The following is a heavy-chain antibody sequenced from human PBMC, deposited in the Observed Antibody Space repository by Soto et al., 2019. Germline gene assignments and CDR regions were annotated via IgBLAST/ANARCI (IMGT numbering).Heavy chain of an antibody. CDR3: ARGRLPGSGVPIYYFDY. CDR1: GGSFSGYY. Sequence: SETLSLTCAVYGGSFSGYYWSWIRQPPGKGLEWIGEINHSGSTNYNPSLKSRVTISVDTSKNQFSLKLSSVTAADTAVYYCARGRLPGSGVPIYYFDYWGQGTLVTVSS. D-gene: IGHD2-15*01. CDR2: INHSGST. V-gene: IGHV4-34*01. J-gene: IGHJ4*02.